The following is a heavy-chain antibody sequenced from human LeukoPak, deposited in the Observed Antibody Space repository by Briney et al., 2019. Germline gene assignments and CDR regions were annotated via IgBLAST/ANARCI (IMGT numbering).Heavy chain of an antibody. J-gene: IGHJ5*02. V-gene: IGHV1-46*01. CDR3: ARDFASDTAMVGVGWFDP. CDR2: INPSGGST. D-gene: IGHD5-18*01. CDR1: GYTFTSYY. Sequence: ASVKVSCKASGYTFTSYYMHWVRQAPGQGLEWVGIINPSGGSTSYAQKFQGRVTMTRDTSTSTVYMELSSLRSEDTAVYYCARDFASDTAMVGVGWFDPWGQGTLVTVSS.